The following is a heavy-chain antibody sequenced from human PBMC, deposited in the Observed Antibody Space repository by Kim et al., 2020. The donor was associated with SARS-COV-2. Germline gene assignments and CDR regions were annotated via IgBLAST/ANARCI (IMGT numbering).Heavy chain of an antibody. Sequence: GGSLRLSCAASGFNFNNFAMTWVRQAPGKGLEWVALIRGKGGRKYYADSVKGRFTISRDSSKNTLYLQMDSLRPEDTDVYSCAKDKSFFMITLGGESGGMDVWGQGTTVTVSS. CDR1: GFNFNNFA. CDR2: IRGKGGRK. V-gene: IGHV3-30*02. J-gene: IGHJ6*02. CDR3: AKDKSFFMITLGGESGGMDV. D-gene: IGHD3-16*01.